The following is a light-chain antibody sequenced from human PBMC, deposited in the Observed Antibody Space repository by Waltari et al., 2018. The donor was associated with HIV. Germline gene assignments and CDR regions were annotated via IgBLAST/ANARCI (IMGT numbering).Light chain of an antibody. V-gene: IGLV1-47*01. CDR1: SSNIGGNY. J-gene: IGLJ3*02. Sequence: QSVLTQPPSASGAPGQRVTMSCSGSSSNIGGNYVYWYQHLPVSAPKLLISRNNNRPSGVPDRFSGSKSVTSASLAISGLRSEDEADYYCAAWDDSLSGVLFGGGTKLTVL. CDR2: RNN. CDR3: AAWDDSLSGVL.